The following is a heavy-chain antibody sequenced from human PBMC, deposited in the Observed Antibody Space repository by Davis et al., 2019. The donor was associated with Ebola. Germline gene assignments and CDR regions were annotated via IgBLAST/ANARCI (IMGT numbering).Heavy chain of an antibody. J-gene: IGHJ4*02. CDR1: GYSFTSYW. CDR3: ARPSSGYEASFDY. Sequence: GGSLRLSCKGSGYSFTSYWIAWVRQIPGKGLEWMGIIFPGDSDIRYSPSFQGQVTISADESISSAYLQWSSLKASDTAMYYCARPSSGYEASFDYWGQGTLVTVSS. CDR2: IFPGDSDI. V-gene: IGHV5-51*01. D-gene: IGHD3-22*01.